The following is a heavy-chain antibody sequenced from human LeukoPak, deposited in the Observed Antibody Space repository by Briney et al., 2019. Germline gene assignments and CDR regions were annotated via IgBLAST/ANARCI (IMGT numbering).Heavy chain of an antibody. D-gene: IGHD2-2*01. J-gene: IGHJ6*03. V-gene: IGHV3-49*04. CDR3: TRDTGYCSSTSCYYYYYYYMDV. CDR2: IRSKAYGGTT. CDR1: GFTLGDYA. Sequence: GSLRLSCTASGFTLGDYAMSWVRQAPGKGLEWVGFIRSKAYGGTTEYAASVKGRFSISRDDSKSIAYLQMNSLKTEDTAVYYCTRDTGYCSSTSCYYYYYYYMDVWGKGTTVTVSS.